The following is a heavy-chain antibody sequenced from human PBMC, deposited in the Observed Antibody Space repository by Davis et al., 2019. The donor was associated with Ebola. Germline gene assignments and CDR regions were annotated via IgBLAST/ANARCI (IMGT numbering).Heavy chain of an antibody. Sequence: GESLKISCAASGFTFSSYAMSWVRQAPGKGLEWVSSISGSGGSTYYADSVKGRFTISRDNSKNTLYLQMNSLRAEDTAVYYCAKDPFAAYYASGIRFDPWGQGTLVTVSS. CDR1: GFTFSSYA. J-gene: IGHJ5*02. CDR2: ISGSGGST. D-gene: IGHD3-10*01. V-gene: IGHV3-23*01. CDR3: AKDPFAAYYASGIRFDP.